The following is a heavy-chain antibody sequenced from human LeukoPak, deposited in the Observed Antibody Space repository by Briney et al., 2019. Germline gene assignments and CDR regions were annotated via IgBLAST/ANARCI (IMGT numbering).Heavy chain of an antibody. CDR3: ARDQYYDSKGWFDP. Sequence: GASVKVSCKASGGTFSSYDISWVRQAPGQGLEWMGWISTYNVNTNYAQKLQGRVTMTTDTSTSTAYMELRSLRSDDTAVYYCARDQYYDSKGWFDPWGQGTLVTVSS. V-gene: IGHV1-18*01. CDR2: ISTYNVNT. CDR1: GGTFSSYD. J-gene: IGHJ5*02. D-gene: IGHD3-22*01.